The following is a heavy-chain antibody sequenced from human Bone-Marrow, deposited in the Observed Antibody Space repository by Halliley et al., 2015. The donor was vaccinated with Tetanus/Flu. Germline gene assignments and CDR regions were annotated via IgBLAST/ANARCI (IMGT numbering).Heavy chain of an antibody. D-gene: IGHD1-7*01. J-gene: IGHJ4*02. V-gene: IGHV3-43*02. Sequence: VSLITGNGGTSYYADSVKGRFTISRDNSKNSLYLQMNSLRTEDTALYYCAKRDWNSALTIDYWGQGTLVTVSS. CDR3: AKRDWNSALTIDY. CDR2: ITGNGGTS.